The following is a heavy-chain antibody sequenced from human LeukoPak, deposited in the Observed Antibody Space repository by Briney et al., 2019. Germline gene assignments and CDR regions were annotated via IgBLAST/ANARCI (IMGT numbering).Heavy chain of an antibody. V-gene: IGHV4-34*01. CDR3: AGGIAAGVDV. J-gene: IGHJ6*04. CDR1: GGSISSYY. Sequence: PSETLSLTCTVSGGSISSYYWSWIRQPPGKGLEWIGEINHSGSTNYNPSLKSRVTISVDTSKNQFSLKLSSVTAADTAVYYCAGGIAAGVDVWGKGTTVTVSS. CDR2: INHSGST. D-gene: IGHD6-13*01.